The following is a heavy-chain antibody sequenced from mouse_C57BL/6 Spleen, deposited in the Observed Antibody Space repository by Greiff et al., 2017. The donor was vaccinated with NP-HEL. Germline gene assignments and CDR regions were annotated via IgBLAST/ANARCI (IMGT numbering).Heavy chain of an antibody. J-gene: IGHJ4*01. D-gene: IGHD3-3*01. CDR1: GYTFTSYW. V-gene: IGHV1-52*01. CDR3: ARGGRSYAMDY. Sequence: QVQLQQSGAELVRPGSSVKLSCKASGYTFTSYWMHWVKQRPIQGLEWIGNIDPSDSETHYNQKFKDKATLTVDKSSSTAYMQLSSLTSEDSAVYYCARGGRSYAMDYWGQGTSVTVSS. CDR2: IDPSDSET.